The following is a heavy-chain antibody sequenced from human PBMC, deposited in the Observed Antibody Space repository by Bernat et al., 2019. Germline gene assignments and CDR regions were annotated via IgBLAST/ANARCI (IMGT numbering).Heavy chain of an antibody. V-gene: IGHV3-48*03. Sequence: EVQLVESGGGLVQPGGSLRLSCAASGFTFSSYEMNWVRQAPGKELEWVSYISSSGSTIYYADSVKGRFTISRDNAKNSLYLQMNSLRAEDTAVYYCARQMTTVTTRWFDPWGQGTLVTVSS. CDR3: ARQMTTVTTRWFDP. D-gene: IGHD4-17*01. CDR1: GFTFSSYE. CDR2: ISSSGSTI. J-gene: IGHJ5*02.